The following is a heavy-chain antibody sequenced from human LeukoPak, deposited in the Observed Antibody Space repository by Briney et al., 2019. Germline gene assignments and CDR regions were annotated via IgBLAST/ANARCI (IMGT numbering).Heavy chain of an antibody. CDR3: AREASDTAMVFMWIDY. Sequence: AVXSXDGSNKYYADSVKGRFTISRDNAKNSLYLQMNSLRAEDTAVYYCAREASDTAMVFMWIDYWGQGTLVTVSS. D-gene: IGHD5-18*01. CDR2: XSXDGSNK. V-gene: IGHV3-30*07. J-gene: IGHJ4*02.